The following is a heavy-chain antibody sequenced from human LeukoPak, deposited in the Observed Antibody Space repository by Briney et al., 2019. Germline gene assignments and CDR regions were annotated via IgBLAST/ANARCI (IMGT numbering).Heavy chain of an antibody. Sequence: GGSLRLSCAASGFTFSSYAMSWVRQAPGKGLEWVSAISGSGGSTYYADSVKGRFTISRDNSKNTLYLQTNSLRAEDTAVYYCAKGGHSPWYFDYWGQGTLVTVSS. CDR3: AKGGHSPWYFDY. CDR1: GFTFSSYA. CDR2: ISGSGGST. D-gene: IGHD6-13*01. V-gene: IGHV3-23*01. J-gene: IGHJ4*02.